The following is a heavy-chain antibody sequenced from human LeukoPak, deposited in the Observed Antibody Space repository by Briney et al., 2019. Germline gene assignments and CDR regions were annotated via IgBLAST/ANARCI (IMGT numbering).Heavy chain of an antibody. D-gene: IGHD3-22*01. Sequence: SETLSLTCTVSGYSISSGYYWGWIRQPPGKGLEWIGSIYHSGSTYYSPSLKSRVTISVDTSKNQFSLKLSSVTAADTAVYYCARGAMIVGEFDYWGQGTLVTVSS. CDR2: IYHSGST. V-gene: IGHV4-38-2*02. J-gene: IGHJ4*02. CDR1: GYSISSGYY. CDR3: ARGAMIVGEFDY.